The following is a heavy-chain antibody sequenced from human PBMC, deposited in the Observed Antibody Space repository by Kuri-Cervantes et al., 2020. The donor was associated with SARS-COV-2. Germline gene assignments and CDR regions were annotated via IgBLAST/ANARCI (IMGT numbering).Heavy chain of an antibody. V-gene: IGHV4-34*01. Sequence: ESLKISCAVYGGSFSGYYWSWIRQPPGKGLEWIGGINHSGSTNYNPSLKSRVTVSVDTSKNQFSLKLSSVTAADTAVYYCARADYYYGMDVWGQGTTVTVSS. CDR2: INHSGST. J-gene: IGHJ6*02. CDR1: GGSFSGYY. CDR3: ARADYYYGMDV.